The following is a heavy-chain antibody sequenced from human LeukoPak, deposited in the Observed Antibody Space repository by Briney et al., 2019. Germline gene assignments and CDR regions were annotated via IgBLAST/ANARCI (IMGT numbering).Heavy chain of an antibody. CDR1: GGSISSGDYY. Sequence: SETLSLTCTVSGGSISSGDYYWSWIRQPPGKGLEWIGYIYYSGSTYYNPSLKSRVTISVDTSKNQFSLKLSSVTAADTAVYYCARTKPGDIGSWGYFDYWGQETLVTVSS. J-gene: IGHJ4*02. D-gene: IGHD2-15*01. V-gene: IGHV4-30-4*01. CDR3: ARTKPGDIGSWGYFDY. CDR2: IYYSGST.